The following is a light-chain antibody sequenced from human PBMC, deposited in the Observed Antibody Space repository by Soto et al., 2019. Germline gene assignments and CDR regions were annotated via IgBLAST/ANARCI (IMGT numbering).Light chain of an antibody. CDR1: QSVSNSY. J-gene: IGKJ4*01. CDR2: RSS. CDR3: QQYDNSRELT. V-gene: IGKV3-20*01. Sequence: EIVLTQSPGTLPLSPGERATLSCRASQSVSNSYFAWYQQKPGQAPRLLSYRSSIRATGMRDRFSGSWSETYFCLTIRRLEPEYFAVYYCQQYDNSRELTFCGGNKLEIK.